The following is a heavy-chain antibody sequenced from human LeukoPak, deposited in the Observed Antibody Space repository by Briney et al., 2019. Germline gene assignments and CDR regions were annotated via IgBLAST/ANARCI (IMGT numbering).Heavy chain of an antibody. Sequence: ASVKVSCKASGYTFTSYDINWVRQATGQGLEWMGWMNPNSGNTGYAQKFQGRVTMTRDTSTSTVYMELSSLRSEDTAVYYCASLSGSSGWYALDYWGQGTLVTVSS. CDR3: ASLSGSSGWYALDY. V-gene: IGHV1-8*02. D-gene: IGHD6-19*01. CDR2: MNPNSGNT. CDR1: GYTFTSYD. J-gene: IGHJ4*02.